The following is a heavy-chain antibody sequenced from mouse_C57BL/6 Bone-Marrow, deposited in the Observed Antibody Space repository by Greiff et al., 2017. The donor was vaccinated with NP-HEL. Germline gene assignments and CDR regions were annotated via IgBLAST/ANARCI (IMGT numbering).Heavy chain of an antibody. J-gene: IGHJ3*01. CDR1: GYTFTSYW. D-gene: IGHD2-3*01. V-gene: IGHV1-69*01. Sequence: VQLQQPGAELVMPGASVKLSCKASGYTFTSYWMHWVKQRPGQGLEWIGEIDPSDSYTNYNQKFKGKSTLTVDKSSSTAYMQLSILTSEDSAVYYCARDDGYYVFAYWGQGTLVTVSA. CDR2: IDPSDSYT. CDR3: ARDDGYYVFAY.